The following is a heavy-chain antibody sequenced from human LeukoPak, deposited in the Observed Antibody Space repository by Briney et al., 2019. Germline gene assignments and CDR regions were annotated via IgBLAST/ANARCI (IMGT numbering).Heavy chain of an antibody. D-gene: IGHD3-3*01. CDR1: GFTFDDYA. Sequence: GRSLRLSCAASGFTFDDYAMHWVRQAPGKGLEWVSGISWNSGSIGYADSVKGRFTISRDNAKNSLYLQMNSLRAEDTAVYYCAKDTGSPADAITMEDNAFDIWGQGTMVTVSS. J-gene: IGHJ3*02. CDR3: AKDTGSPADAITMEDNAFDI. V-gene: IGHV3-9*01. CDR2: ISWNSGSI.